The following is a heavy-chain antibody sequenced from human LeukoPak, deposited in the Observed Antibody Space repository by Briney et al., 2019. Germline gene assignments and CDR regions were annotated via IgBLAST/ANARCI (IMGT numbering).Heavy chain of an antibody. D-gene: IGHD3-9*01. Sequence: PGGSLRLSCAASGFTFSSYGMHWVRQAPGKGLEWVAVISYDGSNKHYADSVKGRFTISRDNSKNTLYLQMNSLRAEDTAVYYCAKAPLTDWLIFDYWGQGTLVTVSS. V-gene: IGHV3-30*18. CDR3: AKAPLTDWLIFDY. CDR1: GFTFSSYG. J-gene: IGHJ4*02. CDR2: ISYDGSNK.